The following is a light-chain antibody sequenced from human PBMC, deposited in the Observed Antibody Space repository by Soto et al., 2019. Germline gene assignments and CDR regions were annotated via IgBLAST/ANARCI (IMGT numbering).Light chain of an antibody. J-gene: IGKJ2*01. CDR2: CAS. V-gene: IGKV3-20*01. CDR1: QSVSSSY. CDR3: QQYGSSPLYT. Sequence: DIVVTQSPGTLSLSPGERATLSCRARQSVSSSYLAWYQQKPGQAPTLLIYCASTRATGSPHRFSGSGSGTDFTLTISRLEPEDFVVYYCQQYGSSPLYTFGQGTKLEIK.